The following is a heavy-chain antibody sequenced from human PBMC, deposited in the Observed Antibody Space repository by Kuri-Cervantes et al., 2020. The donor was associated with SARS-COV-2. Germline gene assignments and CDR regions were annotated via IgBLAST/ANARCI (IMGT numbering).Heavy chain of an antibody. Sequence: ASVKVSCKASGYTFTSYYMHWVRQAPGQGLEWMGIINPSGGSTSYAQKFQGRVTMTRDTSTSTVYMEPSSLRSEDTAVYYCARGRRITIFGVVIQEGQLFDYWGQGTLVTVSS. CDR3: ARGRRITIFGVVIQEGQLFDY. J-gene: IGHJ4*02. CDR1: GYTFTSYY. V-gene: IGHV1-46*01. D-gene: IGHD3-3*01. CDR2: INPSGGST.